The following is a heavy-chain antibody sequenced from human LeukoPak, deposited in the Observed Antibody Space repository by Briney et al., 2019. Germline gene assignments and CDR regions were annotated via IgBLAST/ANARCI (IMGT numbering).Heavy chain of an antibody. CDR3: TRDRPNYYGSDGHYYRRNGDY. CDR1: EFTFSIYA. Sequence: GGSLRLSCAASEFTFSIYAMSWVRQAPGKGLEWVSSITSRGEGTWYAGSVKGHFTISRDNSKNTLYLQMNSLRAEDTAVYYCTRDRPNYYGSDGHYYRRNGDYWGQGTLVTVSS. J-gene: IGHJ4*02. V-gene: IGHV3-23*01. D-gene: IGHD3-22*01. CDR2: ITSRGEGT.